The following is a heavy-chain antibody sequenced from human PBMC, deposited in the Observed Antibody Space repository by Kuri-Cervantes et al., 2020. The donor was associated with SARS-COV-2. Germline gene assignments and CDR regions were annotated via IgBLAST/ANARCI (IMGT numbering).Heavy chain of an antibody. D-gene: IGHD3-10*01. V-gene: IGHV4-61*01. CDR2: IYYSGST. CDR1: GGSVSRVSHY. Sequence: GSLRLSCIVSGGSVSRVSHYWSWIRQPPGTGLEWIGYIYYSGSTKYNPSLKSRVTMSVDTSKNQFSLKLNSVTHADTAVYYCARTRDYYGSGTYCFDYLGQGTLVTVSS. J-gene: IGHJ4*02. CDR3: ARTRDYYGSGTYCFDY.